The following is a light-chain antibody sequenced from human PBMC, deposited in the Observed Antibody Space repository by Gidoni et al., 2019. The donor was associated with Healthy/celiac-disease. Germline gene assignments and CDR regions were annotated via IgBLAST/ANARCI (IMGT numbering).Light chain of an antibody. J-gene: IGKJ2*01. CDR1: QSVSSSY. CDR3: QQYGSSPPYT. V-gene: IGKV3-20*01. CDR2: GAS. Sequence: EIVLTQSPGTLSLSPGERATLSCRASQSVSSSYLAWYQQKPGQAPRLLIYGASSRATGIPDRFSGSGSGTDFTLTISRLEPEDFAVYYCQQYGSSPPYTFXHXTKLEIK.